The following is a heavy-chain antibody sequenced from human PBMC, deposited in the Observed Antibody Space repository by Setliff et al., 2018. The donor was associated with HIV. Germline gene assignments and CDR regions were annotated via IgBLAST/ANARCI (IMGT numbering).Heavy chain of an antibody. J-gene: IGHJ3*02. D-gene: IGHD3-22*01. V-gene: IGHV1-69*10. CDR2: LIPILGIA. CDR3: AKGYYHDSRGYPTGPAFDI. Sequence: ASVKVSCKASGGAFSGYALSWVRQAPGQGLEWTGGLIPILGIAQYAQKFHGRVTISADTSTTTAYLEVSSLRSEDTAVYYCAKGYYHDSRGYPTGPAFDIWGQGTMVTVSS. CDR1: GGAFSGYA.